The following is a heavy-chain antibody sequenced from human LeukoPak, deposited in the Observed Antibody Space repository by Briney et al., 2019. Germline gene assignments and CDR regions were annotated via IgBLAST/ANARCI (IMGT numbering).Heavy chain of an antibody. CDR1: GYTFTIYY. Sequence: ASVKVSCKASGYTFTIYYLHWVRQAPGQGLEWMAIINPSGGSTSYAQKFQGRVTMTRDMSTSTVYMELSSLRSEDTAVYYCARDRVGATTFRAFDIWGQGTMVTVSS. V-gene: IGHV1-46*01. D-gene: IGHD1-26*01. CDR3: ARDRVGATTFRAFDI. J-gene: IGHJ3*02. CDR2: INPSGGST.